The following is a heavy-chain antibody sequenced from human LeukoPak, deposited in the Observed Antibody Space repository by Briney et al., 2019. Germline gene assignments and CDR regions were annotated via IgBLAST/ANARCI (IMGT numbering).Heavy chain of an antibody. V-gene: IGHV3-21*03. J-gene: IGHJ6*02. CDR3: TAQSPADFGQPSYYGMDV. D-gene: IGHD3-3*01. CDR2: ISSSSSYI. Sequence: GGSLRLSCAASGFTFSSYSMNWVRQAPGKGLEWVSSISSSSSYIYYADSEKGRFTISRDNAKNSLYLQMNSLKTEDTAVYYCTAQSPADFGQPSYYGMDVWGQGTTVTVSS. CDR1: GFTFSSYS.